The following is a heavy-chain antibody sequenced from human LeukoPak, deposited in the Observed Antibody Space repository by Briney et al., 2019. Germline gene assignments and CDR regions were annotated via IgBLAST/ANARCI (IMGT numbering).Heavy chain of an antibody. J-gene: IGHJ4*02. V-gene: IGHV3-66*01. D-gene: IGHD3-9*01. Sequence: GGSLRLSCAASGFTVSSNYMSWVRQAPGKGLEWVSVIYSGGSTYYADSVKGRFTISRDNSKNTLYLQMNSLRAEDTAVYYCASPYHDILTGSYYFDYWGQGTLVTVSS. CDR1: GFTVSSNY. CDR2: IYSGGST. CDR3: ASPYHDILTGSYYFDY.